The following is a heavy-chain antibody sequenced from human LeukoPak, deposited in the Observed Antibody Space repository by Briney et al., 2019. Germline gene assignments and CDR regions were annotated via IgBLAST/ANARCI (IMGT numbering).Heavy chain of an antibody. CDR2: ISGSGGST. Sequence: HPGGSLRLSCAASGFTFSSYAMSWARQAPGKGLEWVSAISGSGGSTYYADSVKGRFTISRDNSKNTLYLQMNSLTAEDTAVYFCVREALYCSGGRCYMGNYWYFDLWGRGTLVTVSS. CDR1: GFTFSSYA. CDR3: VREALYCSGGRCYMGNYWYFDL. V-gene: IGHV3-23*01. D-gene: IGHD2-15*01. J-gene: IGHJ2*01.